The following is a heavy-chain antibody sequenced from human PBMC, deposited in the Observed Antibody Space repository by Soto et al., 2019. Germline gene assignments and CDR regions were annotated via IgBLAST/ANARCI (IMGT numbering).Heavy chain of an antibody. CDR3: ARDNRILNWFDP. CDR2: IISISSYI. Sequence: PGGYLRLSCAASGFTFSSYSMNWVRQAPGKGLEWVSSIISISSYIYYADSVKGRFTISRDNAKNSLYLQMNSLRAEDTAVYYCARDNRILNWFDPWGQGTLVTVSS. V-gene: IGHV3-21*01. CDR1: GFTFSSYS. J-gene: IGHJ5*02.